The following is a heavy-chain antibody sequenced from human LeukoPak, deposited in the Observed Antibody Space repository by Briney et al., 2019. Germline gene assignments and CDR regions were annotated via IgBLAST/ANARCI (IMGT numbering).Heavy chain of an antibody. CDR2: IWYDGSNK. Sequence: GGSLRLSCAASGFTFSSYGMHWVRQAPGKGLEWVAVIWYDGSNKYYADSVKGRFTISRDNSKNTLYLQMNSLRAEDTAVYYCARGGELLWFGELLYDAFDIWGQGTMVTVSS. J-gene: IGHJ3*02. V-gene: IGHV3-33*01. D-gene: IGHD3-10*01. CDR3: ARGGELLWFGELLYDAFDI. CDR1: GFTFSSYG.